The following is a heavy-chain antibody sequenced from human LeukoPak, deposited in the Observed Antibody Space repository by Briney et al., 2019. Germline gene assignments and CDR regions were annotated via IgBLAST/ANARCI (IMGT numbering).Heavy chain of an antibody. D-gene: IGHD2-21*01. V-gene: IGHV4-34*01. J-gene: IGHJ4*01. CDR3: ARIRCRPGDDSCYNY. CDR2: IYQSKCT. Sequence: PSETLSLTCGVRGVSFSGNYWSWIRQSPGKGLEWIGEIYQSKCTTYNPSLKSRVTIWADTSVNQLSLRLTSVTAADTAIYYCARIRCRPGDDSCYNYWGRGTLVTVSS. CDR1: GVSFSGNY.